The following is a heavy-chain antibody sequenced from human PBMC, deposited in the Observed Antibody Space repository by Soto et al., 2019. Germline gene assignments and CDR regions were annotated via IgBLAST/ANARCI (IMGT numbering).Heavy chain of an antibody. CDR1: GGSISSYY. D-gene: IGHD3-22*01. J-gene: IGHJ5*02. CDR2: IYYSGST. V-gene: IGHV4-59*01. CDR3: ARALIGYYDSSGYYTNWFDP. Sequence: SETLSLTCTVSGGSISSYYWSWIRQPPGKGLEWIGYIYYSGSTNYNPSLKSRVTISVDTSKNQFSLKLSSATAADTAVYYCARALIGYYDSSGYYTNWFDPWGQGTLVTVSS.